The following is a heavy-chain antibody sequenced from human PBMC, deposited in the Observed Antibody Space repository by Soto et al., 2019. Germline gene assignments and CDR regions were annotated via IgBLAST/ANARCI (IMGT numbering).Heavy chain of an antibody. CDR1: GDPINSSHW. CDR2: ISHSGNT. D-gene: IGHD3-3*02. CDR3: AASHFWGGPWTHTRLDY. J-gene: IGHJ4*02. Sequence: PSETLSLTCAVSGDPINSSHWWSWVRQPPGKGLEWIGQISHSGNTNYNPSLTSRVTISVDKSKNHFSLKLTSVTAADTAVYYCAASHFWGGPWTHTRLDYWGQGTLVTVSS. V-gene: IGHV4-4*02.